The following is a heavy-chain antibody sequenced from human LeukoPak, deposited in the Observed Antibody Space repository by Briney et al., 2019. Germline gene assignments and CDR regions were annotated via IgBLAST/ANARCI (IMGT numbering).Heavy chain of an antibody. J-gene: IGHJ4*02. CDR3: ARAYSGSYYEYDY. CDR2: IWYDGSNK. CDR1: GFTFSSYG. Sequence: GGSLRLSCAASGFTFSSYGMHWGRQAPGKGLEWVAVIWYDGSNKYYADSVKGRFTISRDNSKNTMYLQMNSLRAEDTAVYYCARAYSGSYYEYDYWGQGTLVTVSS. V-gene: IGHV3-33*01. D-gene: IGHD1-26*01.